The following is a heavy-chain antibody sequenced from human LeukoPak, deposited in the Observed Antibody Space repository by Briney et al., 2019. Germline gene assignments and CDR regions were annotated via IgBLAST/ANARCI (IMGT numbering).Heavy chain of an antibody. CDR2: INPNNGVT. J-gene: IGHJ4*02. Sequence: LVASVKVSRKASGYTFTGYYMNWVRQSPGQGLEWMGWINPNNGVTNIAQKFQGRVTLTRDTSITTAYMELSRLTSDDTAVYYCARDGFESGWYHFDYWGQGTLVTVSS. CDR3: ARDGFESGWYHFDY. V-gene: IGHV1-2*02. D-gene: IGHD6-19*01. CDR1: GYTFTGYY.